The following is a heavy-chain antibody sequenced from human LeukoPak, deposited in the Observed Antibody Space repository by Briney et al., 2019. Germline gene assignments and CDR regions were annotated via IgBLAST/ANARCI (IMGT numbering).Heavy chain of an antibody. CDR2: IYYSGST. J-gene: IGHJ4*02. Sequence: SGTLSLTCTVSGGSISSYYWSWIRQPPGKGLEWIGYIYYSGSTNYNPSLKSRVTISVDTSKNQFSLKLSSVTAADTAVYYCAGIAAAGVSRDYWGQGTLVTVSS. V-gene: IGHV4-59*08. CDR3: AGIAAAGVSRDY. CDR1: GGSISSYY. D-gene: IGHD6-13*01.